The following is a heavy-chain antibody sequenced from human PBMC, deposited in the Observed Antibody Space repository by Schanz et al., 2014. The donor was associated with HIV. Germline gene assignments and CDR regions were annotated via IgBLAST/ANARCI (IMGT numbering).Heavy chain of an antibody. J-gene: IGHJ4*02. V-gene: IGHV1-69*01. D-gene: IGHD6-13*01. Sequence: QVQLVQSGAEVKKPGSSVQVSCKASGGTFSRFSFSWVRQAPGQGLEWMGGIIPISGTANYAQKFQGRVTVTADESTYTAYMELSSLRSEDTAVYYCARDSPVAAGTLDYWGQGTLVTVSS. CDR3: ARDSPVAAGTLDY. CDR2: IIPISGTA. CDR1: GGTFSRFS.